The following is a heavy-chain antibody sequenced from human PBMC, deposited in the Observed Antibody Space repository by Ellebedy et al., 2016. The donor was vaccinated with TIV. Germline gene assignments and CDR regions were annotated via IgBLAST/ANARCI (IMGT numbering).Heavy chain of an antibody. CDR2: ISSDVTGP. D-gene: IGHD3-22*01. CDR1: GFPFSMYW. Sequence: ESLKISCAASGFPFSMYWMHWVRQVPGKGLVWVSRISSDVTGPTYADSVRGRFTISRDNAKNTVYLQMHSLRVEDTAVYYCARGVLNSGYYPDKWGPGTLVTVSS. J-gene: IGHJ4*02. V-gene: IGHV3-74*01. CDR3: ARGVLNSGYYPDK.